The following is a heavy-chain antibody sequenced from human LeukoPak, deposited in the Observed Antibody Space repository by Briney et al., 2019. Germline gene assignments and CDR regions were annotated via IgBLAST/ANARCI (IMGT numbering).Heavy chain of an antibody. Sequence: GGSLRLSCAASGFTVSSNYMSWVRQAPGKGLEWVSVIYSGGSTYYADSVKGRFTIPRDNSKNTLYLQMNSLRAEDTAVYYCARDYDFWSSDVWGQGTTVTVSS. V-gene: IGHV3-66*01. CDR1: GFTVSSNY. J-gene: IGHJ6*02. CDR3: ARDYDFWSSDV. D-gene: IGHD3-3*01. CDR2: IYSGGST.